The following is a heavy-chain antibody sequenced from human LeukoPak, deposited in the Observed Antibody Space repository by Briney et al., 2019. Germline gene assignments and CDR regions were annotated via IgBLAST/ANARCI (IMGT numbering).Heavy chain of an antibody. CDR2: IRYDGSNK. J-gene: IGHJ6*02. V-gene: IGHV3-30*02. D-gene: IGHD3-10*01. Sequence: GSLRLSCAASGFTFSSYGMHWVRQAPGKGLEWVAFIRYDGSNKYYADSVKGRFTISRDNSKNTLYLQMNSLRAEDTAVYYCARDAVYYYGSGSPYGMDVWGQGTTVTVSS. CDR1: GFTFSSYG. CDR3: ARDAVYYYGSGSPYGMDV.